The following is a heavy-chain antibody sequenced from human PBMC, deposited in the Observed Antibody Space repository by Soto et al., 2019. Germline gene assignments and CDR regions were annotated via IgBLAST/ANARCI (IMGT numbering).Heavy chain of an antibody. CDR3: ARGGSSDWQVALDI. J-gene: IGHJ3*02. CDR2: IKHSGSS. D-gene: IGHD6-19*01. V-gene: IGHV4-34*01. CDR1: AGYFSHYD. Sequence: SETQSLRSAVYAGYFSHYDWNWIRQNPGKGLEWIVKIKHSGSSNYNPSLRSRVSISVDMSKHQFSLRLTSVTAADTAVYYCARGGSSDWQVALDIWGQGTMVTVSS.